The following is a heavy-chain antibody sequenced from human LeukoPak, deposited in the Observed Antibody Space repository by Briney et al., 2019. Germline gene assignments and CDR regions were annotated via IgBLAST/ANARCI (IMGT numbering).Heavy chain of an antibody. D-gene: IGHD1-14*01. CDR1: GFTFSGSA. J-gene: IGHJ4*02. V-gene: IGHV3-73*01. Sequence: GGSLRLSCAASGFTFSGSAMHWVRQAAGKGVEWVGRIRSEANSYATAYAASVKGRFTISRDDSKTTAYLQMNSLKAEDTAVYYCSNRYYRGQGTLVTVSS. CDR2: IRSEANSYAT. CDR3: SNRYY.